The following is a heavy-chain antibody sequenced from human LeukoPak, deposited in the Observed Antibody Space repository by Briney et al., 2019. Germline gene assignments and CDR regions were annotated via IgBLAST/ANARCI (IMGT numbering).Heavy chain of an antibody. CDR3: AKDKHLIVVVTPFDY. CDR2: MNPNSGNT. Sequence: ASVKVSCKASGYTFTSYDINWVRQATGQGLEWMGWMNPNSGNTGYAQKFQGRVTMTRNTSISTAYMELSSLRSEDTAVYYCAKDKHLIVVVTPFDYWGQGTLVTVSS. CDR1: GYTFTSYD. V-gene: IGHV1-8*01. D-gene: IGHD3-22*01. J-gene: IGHJ4*02.